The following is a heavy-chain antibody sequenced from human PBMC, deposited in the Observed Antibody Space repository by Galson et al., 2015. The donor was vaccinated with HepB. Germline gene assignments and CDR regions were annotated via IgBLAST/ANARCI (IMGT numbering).Heavy chain of an antibody. CDR2: IYYSGST. CDR1: GGSISSGDYY. D-gene: IGHD6-13*01. V-gene: IGHV4-30-4*01. CDR3: ARGPGIAAAGTCFDY. J-gene: IGHJ4*02. Sequence: QVQLQESGPGLVKPSQTLSLTCTVSGGSISSGDYYWSWIRQPPGKGLEWIGYIYYSGSTYYNPSLKSRVTISVDTSKNQFSLKLSSVTAADTAVYYCARGPGIAAAGTCFDYWGQGTLVTVSS.